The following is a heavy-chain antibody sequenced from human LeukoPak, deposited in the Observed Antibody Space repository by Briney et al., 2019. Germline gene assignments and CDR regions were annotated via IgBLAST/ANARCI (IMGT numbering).Heavy chain of an antibody. D-gene: IGHD2-2*01. CDR1: GYTFTSYY. J-gene: IGHJ4*02. CDR3: ARALYHTFDY. V-gene: IGHV1-46*01. Sequence: ASVKVSCKASGYTFTSYYMHWVRQAPGQGLEWMGIINPSGGSTSYAQKFQGRVAMTRDMSTSTVYMELRSLRSDDTAVYYCARALYHTFDYWGQGTLVTVSS. CDR2: INPSGGST.